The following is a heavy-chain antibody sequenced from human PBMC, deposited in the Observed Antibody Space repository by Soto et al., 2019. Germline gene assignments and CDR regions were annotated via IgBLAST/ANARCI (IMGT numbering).Heavy chain of an antibody. CDR1: GGSISSGSYY. Sequence: PSETLSLTCTVSGGSISSGSYYWTWIRQHPGKGLEWIGYNYYSGITNYNPSLKSRVTISVDTSKNQFSLKLSSVTAADTAVYYCARQQWLVLNAFDIWGQGTMVTVSS. CDR3: ARQQWLVLNAFDI. V-gene: IGHV4-61*01. D-gene: IGHD6-19*01. CDR2: NYYSGIT. J-gene: IGHJ3*02.